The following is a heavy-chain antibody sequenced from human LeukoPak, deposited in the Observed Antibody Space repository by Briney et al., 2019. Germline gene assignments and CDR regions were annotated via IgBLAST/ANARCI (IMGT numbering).Heavy chain of an antibody. CDR3: ALRYFDRDY. D-gene: IGHD3-9*01. V-gene: IGHV4-59*05. CDR2: IYYSGST. CDR1: GGSISSYY. J-gene: IGHJ4*02. Sequence: PSEPLSLTCTVCGGSISSYYWSWIRQPPGKGLEWVGSIYYSGSTYYNPSLKSRVTISVDTSKNQFSLKLSSVTAADTAVYYCALRYFDRDYWGQGTLVTVSS.